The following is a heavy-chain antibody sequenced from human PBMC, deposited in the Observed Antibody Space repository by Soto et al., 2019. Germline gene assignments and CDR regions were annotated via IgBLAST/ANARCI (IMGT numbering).Heavy chain of an antibody. CDR2: ILVGGST. CDR1: GFICSSYD. CDR3: AKATATGGGAFEI. J-gene: IGHJ3*02. Sequence: GGSLRLSCAVSGFICSSYDMSWVRQAPGKGLEWVSTILVGGSTHYEDSVRGRFTISRDTSKNTVYLQTNSLTAGDTAVYYCAKATATGGGAFEICGQGTMVTVSS. D-gene: IGHD2-8*02. V-gene: IGHV3-23*01.